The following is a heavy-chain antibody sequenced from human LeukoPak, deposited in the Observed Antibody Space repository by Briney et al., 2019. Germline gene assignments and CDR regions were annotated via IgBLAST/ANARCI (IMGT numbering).Heavy chain of an antibody. CDR2: IKQDGSEK. CDR1: GFTFRSYW. V-gene: IGHV3-7*01. J-gene: IGHJ4*02. CDR3: ARDGEPFDY. Sequence: GGSLRLSCAASGFTFRSYWMSWVRQAPGKGLEWVANIKQDGSEKYYVDSVKGRFTISRDNARNSLYPQMDSLRADDTAVYYCARDGEPFDYWGQGTLVTVSS.